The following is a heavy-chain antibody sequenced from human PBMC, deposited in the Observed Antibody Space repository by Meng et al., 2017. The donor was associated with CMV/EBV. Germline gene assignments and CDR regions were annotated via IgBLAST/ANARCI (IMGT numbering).Heavy chain of an antibody. CDR3: AHLDTAKLHFDY. D-gene: IGHD5-18*01. CDR1: GFSFSTSGVG. J-gene: IGHJ4*02. V-gene: IGHV2-5*02. Sequence: QIPLKESGPTLVKPTQTPTLSCIFSGFSFSTSGVGVGWIRQPPGKALEWLALIYWDDDKRYSPSLKSRLTITKDTSKNQVVLTMTNMDPVDTATYYCAHLDTAKLHFDYWGQGTLVTVSS. CDR2: IYWDDDK.